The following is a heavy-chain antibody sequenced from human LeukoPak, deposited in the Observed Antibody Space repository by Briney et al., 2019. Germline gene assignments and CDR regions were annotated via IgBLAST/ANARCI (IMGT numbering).Heavy chain of an antibody. D-gene: IGHD4-23*01. CDR2: ISSSRSYI. Sequence: GGSLRLSCAASGFTFSNYTMNWVRQAPGKGLEWVSSISSSRSYIFYADSVKGRFTVSRDNAKNSLYLQMNSLRAEDTAVYYCARDFYGGIEYYYYYYYMDVWGKGTTVTVSS. V-gene: IGHV3-21*01. CDR3: ARDFYGGIEYYYYYYYMDV. CDR1: GFTFSNYT. J-gene: IGHJ6*03.